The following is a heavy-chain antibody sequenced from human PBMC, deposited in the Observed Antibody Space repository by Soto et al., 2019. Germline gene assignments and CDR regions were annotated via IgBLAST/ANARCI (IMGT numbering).Heavy chain of an antibody. J-gene: IGHJ3*02. D-gene: IGHD2-2*01. CDR1: GYTFTSYY. CDR2: INPSGGST. CDR3: ARGYCSSTSCSYDAFDI. V-gene: IGHV1-46*01. Sequence: GASVKVSCKASGYTFTSYYMHWVRQAPGQGLEWMGIINPSGGSTSYAQKFQGRVTMTRDTSTSTVYMELSSLRSEDTAVHYCARGYCSSTSCSYDAFDIWGQGTMVTVSS.